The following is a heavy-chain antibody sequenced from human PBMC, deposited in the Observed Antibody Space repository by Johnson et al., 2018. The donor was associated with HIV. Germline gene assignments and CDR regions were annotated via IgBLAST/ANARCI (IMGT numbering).Heavy chain of an antibody. CDR2: INGDGSNT. V-gene: IGHV3-74*01. J-gene: IGHJ3*02. Sequence: VQLVESGGGLVQPGGSLRLSCAASGFTFSTYWMHWVRQAPGKGLVWVSRINGDGSNTTYADSVKGRFTISRDNAKNTVYLQMNSLRVEDTAVYYCGRPGNFDIWGLGTMVTVSS. CDR3: GRPGNFDI. D-gene: IGHD4-23*01. CDR1: GFTFSTYW.